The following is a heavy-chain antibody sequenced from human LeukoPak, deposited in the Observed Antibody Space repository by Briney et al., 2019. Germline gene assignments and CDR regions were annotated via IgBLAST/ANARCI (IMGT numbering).Heavy chain of an antibody. V-gene: IGHV4-34*01. J-gene: IGHJ4*02. Sequence: SETLSLTCAVYGGSFSGYYWSWIRQPPGKGLEWIGVINHSGSTNYNPSLKSRVTISVDTSKNQFSLKLSSVTAADTAVYYCARLRVGITIFGVVITDYFDYWGQGTLVTVSS. CDR1: GGSFSGYY. D-gene: IGHD3-3*01. CDR2: INHSGST. CDR3: ARLRVGITIFGVVITDYFDY.